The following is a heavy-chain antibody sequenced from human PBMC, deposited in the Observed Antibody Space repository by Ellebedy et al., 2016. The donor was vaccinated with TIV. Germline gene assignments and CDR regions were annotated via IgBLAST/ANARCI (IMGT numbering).Heavy chain of an antibody. CDR2: ISYDGSNK. V-gene: IGHV3-30*07. Sequence: GESLKISCAASGFTFSSYAMHWVRQAPGKGLEWVAVISYDGSNKYYADSVRGRFTISRDNSKNSLYLQMNSLRAEDTAVYYCAREIEVGSGEDWFDPWGQGALVTVSS. CDR1: GFTFSSYA. CDR3: AREIEVGSGEDWFDP. D-gene: IGHD2-21*01. J-gene: IGHJ5*02.